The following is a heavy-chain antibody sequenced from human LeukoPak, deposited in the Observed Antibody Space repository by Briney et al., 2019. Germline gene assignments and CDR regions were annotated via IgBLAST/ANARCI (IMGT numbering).Heavy chain of an antibody. Sequence: GGPLRLSCAASEFTFRNYWMSWVRQAPGKGLEWVASINQDGSEKYYVGSVKRQLTISRDNAKNSLYLQMNNLRAGDTAVYYCARDQRYFDLLLMAYGLDVWGQGTTVIVSS. D-gene: IGHD3-9*01. J-gene: IGHJ6*02. CDR2: INQDGSEK. CDR1: EFTFRNYW. V-gene: IGHV3-7*01. CDR3: ARDQRYFDLLLMAYGLDV.